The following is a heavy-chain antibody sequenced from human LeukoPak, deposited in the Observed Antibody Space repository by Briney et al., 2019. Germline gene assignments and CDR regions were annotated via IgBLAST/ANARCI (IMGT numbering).Heavy chain of an antibody. CDR2: IYYSGST. CDR1: GGSISSSSYY. CDR3: ARHEASRARLDC. V-gene: IGHV4-39*01. Sequence: PSETLSLTCTVSGGSISSSSYYWGWNRQPPGKGLEWIGSIYYSGSTYYNPSLKSRVTISVDTSKNQFSLKLSSVTAADTAVYYCARHEASRARLDCWGQGTLVTVSS. J-gene: IGHJ4*02.